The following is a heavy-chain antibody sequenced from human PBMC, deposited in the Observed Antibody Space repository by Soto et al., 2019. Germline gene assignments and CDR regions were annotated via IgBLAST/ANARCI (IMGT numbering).Heavy chain of an antibody. Sequence: PGESLKLSCKGSGYSFTSYWIGWVRQMPGKGLEWMGIIYPGDSDTSYSPSFQGQVTISAVKSISTAYLQWSSLKASDTAMYYCVRTYSSAVDDAFDIWGQGTMVTVSS. V-gene: IGHV5-51*01. D-gene: IGHD6-25*01. CDR2: IYPGDSDT. J-gene: IGHJ3*02. CDR3: VRTYSSAVDDAFDI. CDR1: GYSFTSYW.